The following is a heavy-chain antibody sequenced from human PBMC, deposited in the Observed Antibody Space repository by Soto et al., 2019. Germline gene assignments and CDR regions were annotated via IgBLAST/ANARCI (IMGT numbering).Heavy chain of an antibody. V-gene: IGHV3-21*01. CDR2: ISSSSSYI. J-gene: IGHJ3*02. CDR1: GFTFSSYS. D-gene: IGHD6-13*01. CDR3: VILSSSETDAFDI. Sequence: EVQLVESGGGLVKPGGSLRLSCAASGFTFSSYSMNWVRQAPGKGLEWVSSISSSSSYIYYADSVKGRFTISRDNAKNSLYLQMNSLRAEDTAVYYCVILSSSETDAFDIWGQGTMVTVSS.